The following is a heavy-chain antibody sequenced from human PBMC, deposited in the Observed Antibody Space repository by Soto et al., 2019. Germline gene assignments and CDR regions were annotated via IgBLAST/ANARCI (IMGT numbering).Heavy chain of an antibody. D-gene: IGHD3-22*01. CDR3: ARDLYYYDSSGYHVPSALDY. Sequence: SLRLSCAASGFTFSSYAMHWVRQAPGKGLELVAVISYDGSNKYYADSVKGRFTISRDNSKNTLYLQMNSLRAEDTAVYYCARDLYYYDSSGYHVPSALDYWGQGTLVTVSS. V-gene: IGHV3-30-3*01. CDR1: GFTFSSYA. J-gene: IGHJ4*02. CDR2: ISYDGSNK.